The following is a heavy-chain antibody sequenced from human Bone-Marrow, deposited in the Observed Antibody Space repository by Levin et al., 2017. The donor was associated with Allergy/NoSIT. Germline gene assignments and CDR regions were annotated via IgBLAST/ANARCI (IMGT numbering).Heavy chain of an antibody. J-gene: IGHJ4*02. D-gene: IGHD1-26*01. CDR2: INPSGGST. Sequence: GESLKISCKASGYTFSNYHMHWVRQAPGQGLEWMGIINPSGGSTKYAQKFQGRVTMTRDTSTSTVYMELSSLRSDDTALYYCARQGGATTELDYWGQGTQVTVSS. CDR1: GYTFSNYH. CDR3: ARQGGATTELDY. V-gene: IGHV1-46*01.